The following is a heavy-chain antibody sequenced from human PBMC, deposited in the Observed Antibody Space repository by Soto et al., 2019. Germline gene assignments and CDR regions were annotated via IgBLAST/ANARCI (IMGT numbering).Heavy chain of an antibody. J-gene: IGHJ4*02. V-gene: IGHV3-23*01. CDR1: GFTFSHHD. CDR2: ISGSGGRT. Sequence: EVHLLESGGGLVQPGGSLRLSCAASGFTFSHHDMSWVRQAPGKGLEWVSAISGSGGRTHYADSVKGRFTISRDNSKNMLSLQMNSLRAEDTAVYHCAKGISSASSFDNWGQGTLVTVSP. CDR3: AKGISSASSFDN. D-gene: IGHD3-22*01.